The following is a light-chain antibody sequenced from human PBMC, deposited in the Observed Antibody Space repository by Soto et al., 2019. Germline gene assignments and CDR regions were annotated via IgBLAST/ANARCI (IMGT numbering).Light chain of an antibody. J-gene: IGLJ2*01. Sequence: QSVLTQPPSASGTPGQRVTISCSGSSSNIGSNTVNWYQQFPGTAPKLLIYRNNQRPSGVPDRISGSKSGTSASLAISGLQSEDEAEYHCAAWDDSLNGVVFGGGTKLTVL. CDR1: SSNIGSNT. V-gene: IGLV1-44*01. CDR3: AAWDDSLNGVV. CDR2: RNN.